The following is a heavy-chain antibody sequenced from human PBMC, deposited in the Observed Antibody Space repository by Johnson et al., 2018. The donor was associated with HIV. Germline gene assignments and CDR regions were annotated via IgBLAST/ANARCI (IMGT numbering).Heavy chain of an antibody. CDR2: ISSSSSTT. CDR1: GFTFDDYG. J-gene: IGHJ3*02. CDR3: TTEWEYYYGSGKLDAFDI. Sequence: VQLVESGGGVVRPGGSLRLSCAASGFTFDDYGMSWVRQAPGKGLEWVSYISSSSSTTYYADSVKGRFTISRDNAKNSLYLQMNSLRAEDTAVYYCTTEWEYYYGSGKLDAFDIWGQGTMV. D-gene: IGHD3-10*01. V-gene: IGHV3-48*01.